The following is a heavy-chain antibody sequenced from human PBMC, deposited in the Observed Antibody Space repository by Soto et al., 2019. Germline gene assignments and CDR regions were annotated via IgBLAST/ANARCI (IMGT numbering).Heavy chain of an antibody. CDR2: IDPSDSYT. Sequence: PGESLKISCQGSGYSFTSYWISWVRQMTGKGLEWMGRIDPSDSYTNYSPSFQGHVTISADKSISTAYLQWSSLKASDTAMYYCASRFAQSRWNAFDIWGQGTMVTVSS. J-gene: IGHJ3*02. V-gene: IGHV5-10-1*01. CDR3: ASRFAQSRWNAFDI. CDR1: GYSFTSYW. D-gene: IGHD2-15*01.